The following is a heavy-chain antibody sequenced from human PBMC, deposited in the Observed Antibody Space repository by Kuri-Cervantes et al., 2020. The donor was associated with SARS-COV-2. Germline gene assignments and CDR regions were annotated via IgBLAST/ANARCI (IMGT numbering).Heavy chain of an antibody. CDR2: INSDGSST. Sequence: ETLSLTCAASGFTFSSYWMHWVRQAPGKGLVWVSRINSDGSSTSYADSVKGRFTISRDNAKNTLYLQMNSLRAEDTAVYYCAKDRGIQLWSYYYYGMDVWGQGTTVTVSS. CDR1: GFTFSSYW. V-gene: IGHV3-74*01. CDR3: AKDRGIQLWSYYYYGMDV. D-gene: IGHD5-18*01. J-gene: IGHJ6*02.